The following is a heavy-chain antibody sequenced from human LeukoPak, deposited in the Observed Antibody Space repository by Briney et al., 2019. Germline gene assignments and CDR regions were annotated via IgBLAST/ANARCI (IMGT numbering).Heavy chain of an antibody. CDR3: AREGDTYGYGHGQNDY. Sequence: GGSLRLSCAASAFTFSSYGMHWVRQAPGKGLEWVAVISYDGSDKYYADSVKGRLTISRDNSKNTLYLQMNSLRAEDTAVYYCAREGDTYGYGHGQNDYWGQGTLITVSS. CDR1: AFTFSSYG. D-gene: IGHD5-18*01. V-gene: IGHV3-30*03. CDR2: ISYDGSDK. J-gene: IGHJ4*02.